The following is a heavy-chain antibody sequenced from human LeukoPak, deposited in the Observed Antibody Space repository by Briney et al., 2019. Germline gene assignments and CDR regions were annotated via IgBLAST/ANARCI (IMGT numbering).Heavy chain of an antibody. CDR3: ARDPSGTGTGFDI. D-gene: IGHD3/OR15-3a*01. CDR2: IYEGGDI. Sequence: PGGSLRLSCAALGFTVSRTYMRWVRQASGKGLEWVSVIYEGGDIYYADSVRGRFAISRDNSKNTVYLQMNGLRGEDTAVYYCARDPSGTGTGFDIWGQGTMVTVSS. V-gene: IGHV3-66*01. CDR1: GFTVSRTY. J-gene: IGHJ3*02.